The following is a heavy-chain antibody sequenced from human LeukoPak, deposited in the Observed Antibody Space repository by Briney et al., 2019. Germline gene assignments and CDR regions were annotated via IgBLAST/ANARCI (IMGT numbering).Heavy chain of an antibody. CDR3: ASGVHDSSAPFDY. V-gene: IGHV3-66*01. CDR1: GFTVSSNY. Sequence: GGSLRLSCAASGFTVSSNYMSWVRQAPGKGLEWVSVIYSGDSTYYADSVKGRFTISRDNSKNTLYLQMNSLRAEDTAVYYCASGVHDSSAPFDYWGQGTLVTVSS. CDR2: IYSGDST. J-gene: IGHJ4*02. D-gene: IGHD3-22*01.